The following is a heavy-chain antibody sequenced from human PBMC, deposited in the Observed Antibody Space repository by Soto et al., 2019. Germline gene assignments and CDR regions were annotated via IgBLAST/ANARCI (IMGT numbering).Heavy chain of an antibody. J-gene: IGHJ5*02. CDR1: GGDISTYY. Sequence: QVQLQESGPGLVKPSETPSLTCTVSGGDISTYYWTWIRQPAGKGLEWIGRIYSSGSTKYNPSLKSRVTMSLDTSKNQFSLRLSSVTAADTAVYYRARGPRFSDWFDPWGQGTLVTVSS. CDR2: IYSSGST. CDR3: ARGPRFSDWFDP. V-gene: IGHV4-4*07. D-gene: IGHD3-16*01.